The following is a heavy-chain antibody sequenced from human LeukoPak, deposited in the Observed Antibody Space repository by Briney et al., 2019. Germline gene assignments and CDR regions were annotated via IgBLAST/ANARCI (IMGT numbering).Heavy chain of an antibody. CDR3: AKSLYSSSWFWFDP. J-gene: IGHJ5*02. CDR1: GCTFSSYA. Sequence: GGSLRVSCAASGCTFSSYAMSWVRQAPGKGLEWVSAISGSGGSTYYADSVKGRFTISRDNSKNTLYLQMNSLRAEDTAVYYCAKSLYSSSWFWFDPWGQGTLVTVSS. CDR2: ISGSGGST. V-gene: IGHV3-23*01. D-gene: IGHD6-13*01.